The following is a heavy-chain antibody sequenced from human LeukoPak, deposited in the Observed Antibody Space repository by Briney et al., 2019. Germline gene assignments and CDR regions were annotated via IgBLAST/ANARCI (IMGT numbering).Heavy chain of an antibody. CDR1: GFTFSSYS. Sequence: GGSLRLSCAASGFTFSSYSMNWVRQAPGKGLEWVSYISSSSSTIYYADSVKGRFTISRDNSKNTLYLQMNSLRAEDTAVYYCAWGSGSYYMGAYYFDYWGQGTLVTVSS. D-gene: IGHD3-10*01. V-gene: IGHV3-48*01. CDR3: AWGSGSYYMGAYYFDY. J-gene: IGHJ4*02. CDR2: ISSSSSTI.